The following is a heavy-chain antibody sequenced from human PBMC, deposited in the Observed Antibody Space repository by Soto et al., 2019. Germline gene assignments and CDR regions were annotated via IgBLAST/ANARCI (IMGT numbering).Heavy chain of an antibody. D-gene: IGHD3-22*01. Sequence: EVQLLESGGGLVQPGGSLRLSCAASGFTFSSYAMSWVRQAPGKGLEWVSAISGSGGSTYYADSVKGRFTISRDNSKNTLYLQMNSLRAEDTAVYYCAKGGSGTMIVVVVRWYFDLWGRGTLVTVSS. J-gene: IGHJ2*01. V-gene: IGHV3-23*01. CDR1: GFTFSSYA. CDR3: AKGGSGTMIVVVVRWYFDL. CDR2: ISGSGGST.